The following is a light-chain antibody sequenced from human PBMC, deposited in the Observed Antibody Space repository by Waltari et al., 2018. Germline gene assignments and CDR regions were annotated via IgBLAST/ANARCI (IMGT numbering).Light chain of an antibody. J-gene: IGKJ2*01. CDR3: LQHSTYPYT. Sequence: TCRASQDISNYLAWFQLKPGKAPKRLIYAVSSLQSGVPSRFSGSGSGTEFTLTINSLQPEDFATYSCLQHSTYPYTFGQGTKLEIK. CDR2: AVS. V-gene: IGKV1-17*03. CDR1: QDISNY.